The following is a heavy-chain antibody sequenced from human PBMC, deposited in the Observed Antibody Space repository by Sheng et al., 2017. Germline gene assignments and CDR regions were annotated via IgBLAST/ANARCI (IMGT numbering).Heavy chain of an antibody. CDR1: GGSFSGYY. V-gene: IGHV4-34*01. CDR3: ARGDHCSGGSCYSGSYYYGMDV. Sequence: QVQLQQWGAGLLKPSETLSLTCAVYGGSFSGYYWSWIRQPPGKGLEWIGEINHSGSTNYNPSLKSRVTISVDTSKNQFSLKLSSVTAADTAVYYCARGDHCSGGSCYSGSYYYGMDVWGQGTTVTVSS. CDR2: INHSGST. D-gene: IGHD2-15*01. J-gene: IGHJ6*02.